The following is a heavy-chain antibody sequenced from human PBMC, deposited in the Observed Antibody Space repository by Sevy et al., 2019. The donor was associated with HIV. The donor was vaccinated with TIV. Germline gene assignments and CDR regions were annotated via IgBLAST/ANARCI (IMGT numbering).Heavy chain of an antibody. CDR2: ISNSGSSV. J-gene: IGHJ4*02. Sequence: GGSLRLSCAASGFSFSSYEMIWVRQAPGKGLEWLSYISNSGSSVYYSDSVRGRFTISRDNARNSLYLQMNSLRAEDTAVYYCARDLPPSATTVAHFDCWGQGTLVTVSS. CDR1: GFSFSSYE. CDR3: ARDLPPSATTVAHFDC. D-gene: IGHD4-17*01. V-gene: IGHV3-48*03.